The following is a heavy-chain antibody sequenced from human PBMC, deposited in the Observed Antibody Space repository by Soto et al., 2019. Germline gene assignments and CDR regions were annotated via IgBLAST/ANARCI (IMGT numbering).Heavy chain of an antibody. D-gene: IGHD3-10*01. CDR2: ISAYNGNT. V-gene: IGHV1-18*01. J-gene: IGHJ6*02. CDR1: GYTFTSYG. Sequence: ASVKVSCKASGYTFTSYGISWVRQAPGQGLEWMGWISAYNGNTNYAQKLQGRVTMTTDTSTSTAYMELRSLRSDDTAVYHCASSISGSPSPLVYGMDVWGQGTTVTVSS. CDR3: ASSISGSPSPLVYGMDV.